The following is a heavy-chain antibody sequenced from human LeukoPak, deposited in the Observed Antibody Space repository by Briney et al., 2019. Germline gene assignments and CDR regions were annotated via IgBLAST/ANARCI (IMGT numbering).Heavy chain of an antibody. J-gene: IGHJ3*02. CDR1: GGSFSGYY. Sequence: SETLSLTCAVYGGSFSGYYWSWIRQPPGKGLEWIGEINHSGSTNYNPSLKSRVTISVDTSKNQFSLKLSSVTAADTAVYYCASLYYYDSTRXXDXFDIWGQGTMVTVSS. V-gene: IGHV4-34*01. CDR2: INHSGST. CDR3: ASLYYYDSTRXXDXFDI. D-gene: IGHD3-22*01.